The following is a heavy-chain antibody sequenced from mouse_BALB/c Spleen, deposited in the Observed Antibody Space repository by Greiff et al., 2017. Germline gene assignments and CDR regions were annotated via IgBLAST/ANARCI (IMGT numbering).Heavy chain of an antibody. CDR2: VNPNNGGT. J-gene: IGHJ2*01. D-gene: IGHD2-10*02. Sequence: EVQLQQSGPELVKPGASVKISCKASGYTFTDYYMNWVKQSHGKSLEWIGLVNPNNGGTSYNQKFKGKATLTVDKSSSTAYMELRSLTSEDSAVYYCSYGIYDLDYWGQGTTLTVSS. CDR1: GYTFTDYY. CDR3: SYGIYDLDY. V-gene: IGHV1-26*01.